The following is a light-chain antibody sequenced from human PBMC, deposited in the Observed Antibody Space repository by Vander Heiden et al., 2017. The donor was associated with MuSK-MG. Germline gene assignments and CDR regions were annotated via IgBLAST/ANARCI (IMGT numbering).Light chain of an antibody. CDR3: QAWDSSTGV. CDR2: QDS. Sequence: SYELTQPPSVTVSPGQTASITLSGDKLGDKHACWYQQKPGQSPVLVIYQDSNRPSGIPERFSGSNSGNTATLTISGTQAMDEADYYCQAWDSSTGVFGTGTKVTVL. J-gene: IGLJ1*01. V-gene: IGLV3-1*01. CDR1: KLGDKH.